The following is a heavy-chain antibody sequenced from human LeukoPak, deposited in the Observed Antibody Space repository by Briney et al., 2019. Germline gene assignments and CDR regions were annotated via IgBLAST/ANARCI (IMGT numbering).Heavy chain of an antibody. Sequence: ASVKVSCKASGYTFTGYYMHWERQAPGQGLEWMGWINPNSGGTNYAQKFQGRVTMTRDTSISTAYMELSRLRSDDTAVYYCATKRRYCSGGSCSKPFDYWGQGTLVTVSS. CDR3: ATKRRYCSGGSCSKPFDY. J-gene: IGHJ4*02. CDR2: INPNSGGT. CDR1: GYTFTGYY. D-gene: IGHD2-15*01. V-gene: IGHV1-2*02.